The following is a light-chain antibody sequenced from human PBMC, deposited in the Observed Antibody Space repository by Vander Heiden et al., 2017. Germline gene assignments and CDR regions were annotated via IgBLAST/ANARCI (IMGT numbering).Light chain of an antibody. V-gene: IGKV1-39*01. CDR1: QSISSY. CDR3: QQSYSTPRT. Sequence: SVGDRVTITCRASQSISSYLNWYQQKPGKAPKLLIYAASSLQSGVPSRFSGSGSGTDFTLTISRLQPEDFATYYCQQSYSTPRTFGQGTKVEIK. J-gene: IGKJ1*01. CDR2: AAS.